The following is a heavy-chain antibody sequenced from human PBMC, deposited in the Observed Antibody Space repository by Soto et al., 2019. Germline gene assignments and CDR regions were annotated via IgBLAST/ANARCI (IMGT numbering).Heavy chain of an antibody. CDR3: ASSWGTYFDY. CDR1: GDSISDYY. CDR2: IFYRGSAST. D-gene: IGHD7-27*01. Sequence: SETLSLTCTVSGDSISDYYWSWIRQPPGNGLEWIGYIFYRGSASTNYNPSLKSRVTISVDTSKNQFSLDLSSVTAADTAVYYCASSWGTYFDYWGQGTLVTVSS. V-gene: IGHV4-59*01. J-gene: IGHJ4*02.